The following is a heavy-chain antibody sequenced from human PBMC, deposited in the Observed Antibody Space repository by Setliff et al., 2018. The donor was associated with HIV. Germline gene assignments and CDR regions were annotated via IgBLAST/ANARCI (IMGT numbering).Heavy chain of an antibody. V-gene: IGHV4-61*01. CDR2: IYTSGST. Sequence: PSETLSLTCTVSGGSISSGNYYWSWIRQPPGKGLEWIGYIYTSGSTNYNPSLKSRVTMSVDTSKNQFSLRLTSVTAADTAVYFCEVAGQWGQGTLVTVSS. CDR3: EVAGQ. J-gene: IGHJ4*02. D-gene: IGHD6-19*01. CDR1: GGSISSGNYY.